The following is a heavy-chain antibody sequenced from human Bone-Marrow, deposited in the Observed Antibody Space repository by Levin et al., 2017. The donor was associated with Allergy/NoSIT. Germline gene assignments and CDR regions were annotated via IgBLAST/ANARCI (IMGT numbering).Heavy chain of an antibody. V-gene: IGHV3-23*01. D-gene: IGHD5/OR15-5a*01. CDR2: ISTSGKTT. Sequence: GESLKISCAASGFTFTSYVMSWVRQAPGKGLEWVSSISTSGKTTYYADSVQGRFTMSRDNSKNTLILQMDSLRAEDTALYYCTTGQVETVSMIKGGFDYWGQGILVTISS. CDR1: GFTFTSYV. J-gene: IGHJ4*02. CDR3: TTGQVETVSMIKGGFDY.